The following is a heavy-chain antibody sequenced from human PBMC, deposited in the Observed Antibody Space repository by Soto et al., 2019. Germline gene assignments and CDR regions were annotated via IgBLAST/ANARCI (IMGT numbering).Heavy chain of an antibody. CDR2: INAGNGNT. CDR1: GYTFTSYA. J-gene: IGHJ4*02. CDR3: ARVSGWYVLDY. V-gene: IGHV1-3*05. D-gene: IGHD6-19*01. Sequence: QVQLVQSGAEEKKPGASVKVSCKASGYTFTSYAMHWVRQAPGQRLEWMGWINAGNGNTKYSQKFQGRVTITRDTSASTAYMELRRLRSEDTAVYYCARVSGWYVLDYWGQGTLVTVSS.